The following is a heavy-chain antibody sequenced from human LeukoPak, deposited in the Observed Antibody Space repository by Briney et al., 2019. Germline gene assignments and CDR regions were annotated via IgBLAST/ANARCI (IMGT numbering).Heavy chain of an antibody. CDR2: SYYSGST. V-gene: IGHV4-39*01. CDR3: ARLYHPPNWNDVFDAFDI. CDR1: GGSISSSSYY. D-gene: IGHD1-1*01. J-gene: IGHJ3*02. Sequence: SETLSLTCTVSGGSISSSSYYWGWIRQPPGKGLEWIGSSYYSGSTYYNPSLKSRFTISVDTSKNQFSLKLSSVTAADTAVYYCARLYHPPNWNDVFDAFDIWGQGTMVTVSS.